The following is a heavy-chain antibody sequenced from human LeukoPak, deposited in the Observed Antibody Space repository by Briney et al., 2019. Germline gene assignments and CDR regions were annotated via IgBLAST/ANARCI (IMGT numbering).Heavy chain of an antibody. CDR2: IIPIFGTA. CDR1: GGTFSIYA. J-gene: IGHJ3*02. Sequence: SVNVSCTASGGTFSIYAIGWVRQAPGQGLEWMGGIIPIFGTANYAQKFQGRVTITADESTSTAYMELSSLRSEDTAVYYCARDSRSGYYTREGNAFDIWGQGTMVTVSS. V-gene: IGHV1-69*13. D-gene: IGHD3-3*01. CDR3: ARDSRSGYYTREGNAFDI.